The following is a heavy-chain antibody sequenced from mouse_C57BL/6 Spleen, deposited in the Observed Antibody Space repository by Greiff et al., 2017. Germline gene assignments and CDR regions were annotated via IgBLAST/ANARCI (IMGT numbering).Heavy chain of an antibody. CDR1: GYTFTSYW. D-gene: IGHD3-3*01. CDR3: AKGAGTWGY. J-gene: IGHJ2*01. CDR2: IYPGSGST. Sequence: QVQLQQPGAELVKPGASVKMSCKASGYTFTSYWLTWVKQRPGQGLEWIGDIYPGSGSTNYNEKFKSKATLTVDTSSSPAYMQLSSMTYADSAVYYCAKGAGTWGYWGQGTTLTVSS. V-gene: IGHV1-55*01.